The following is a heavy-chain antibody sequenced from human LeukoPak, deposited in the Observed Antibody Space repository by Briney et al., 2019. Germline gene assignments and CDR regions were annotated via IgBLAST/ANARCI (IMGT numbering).Heavy chain of an antibody. D-gene: IGHD1-26*01. CDR3: AREGDIVGAKPSDAFDI. J-gene: IGHJ3*02. CDR1: GDSVSSNSAA. Sequence: SQTLSLTCAISGDSVSSNSAAWNWIRQSPSRGLEWLGRTYYRSKWYNDYAVSVKSRITTNPDTSKNQFSLQLNSVTPEDTAVYYCAREGDIVGAKPSDAFDIWGQGTMVTVSS. CDR2: TYYRSKWYN. V-gene: IGHV6-1*01.